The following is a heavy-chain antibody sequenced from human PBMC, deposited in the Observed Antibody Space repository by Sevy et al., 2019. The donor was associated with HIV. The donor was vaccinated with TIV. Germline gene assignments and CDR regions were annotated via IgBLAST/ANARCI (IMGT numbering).Heavy chain of an antibody. CDR1: GYTFTSYG. Sequence: ASVKVSCKASGYTFTSYGISWVRQAPGQGLEWMGWISAYNGNTNYAQKLQGRVTMTTDTSTSTAYMELRSLRSDDTAVHYCARVLAAAARWYYGMDVWGQGTTVTVSS. D-gene: IGHD6-13*01. V-gene: IGHV1-18*01. CDR2: ISAYNGNT. CDR3: ARVLAAAARWYYGMDV. J-gene: IGHJ6*02.